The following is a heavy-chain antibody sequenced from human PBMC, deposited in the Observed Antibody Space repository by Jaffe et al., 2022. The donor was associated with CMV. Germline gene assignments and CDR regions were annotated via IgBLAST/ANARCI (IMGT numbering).Heavy chain of an antibody. CDR2: IFSNDEK. J-gene: IGHJ3*02. V-gene: IGHV2-26*01. CDR1: EFSVNNVRMG. Sequence: QVTLKESGPVLVKPTETLTLTCTVSEFSVNNVRMGVSWIRQPPGKALEWLAHIFSNDEKSYSTSLKNRLTISKDTSKSQVVLTMTNMDPVDTATYFCARVRGMTTRAFDIWGQGTMVTVSS. D-gene: IGHD4-17*01. CDR3: ARVRGMTTRAFDI.